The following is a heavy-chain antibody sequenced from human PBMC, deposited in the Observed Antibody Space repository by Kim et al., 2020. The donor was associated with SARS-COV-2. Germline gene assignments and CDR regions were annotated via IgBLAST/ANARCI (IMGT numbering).Heavy chain of an antibody. Sequence: SETLSLTCTVSGGSVSSGSYYWSWIRQPPGKGLEWIGYIYYSGSTNYNPSLKSRVTISVDTSKNQFSLKLSSVTAADTAVYYCARGMSVYSSGGGLSWYFDLWGRGTLVTVSS. CDR2: IYYSGST. D-gene: IGHD6-19*01. CDR1: GGSVSSGSYY. V-gene: IGHV4-61*01. CDR3: ARGMSVYSSGGGLSWYFDL. J-gene: IGHJ2*01.